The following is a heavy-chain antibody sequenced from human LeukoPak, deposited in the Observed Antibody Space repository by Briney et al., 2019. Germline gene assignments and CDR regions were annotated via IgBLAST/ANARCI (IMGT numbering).Heavy chain of an antibody. CDR3: ARETNAAAGTGFDY. D-gene: IGHD6-13*01. J-gene: IGHJ4*02. Sequence: SETLSLTCAVYGGSFSGYYWSWIRQPPGKGLEWIGEINHSESTNYNPSLKSRVTISVDTSKNQFSLKLSSVTAADTAVYYCARETNAAAGTGFDYWGQGTLVTVSS. V-gene: IGHV4-34*01. CDR2: INHSEST. CDR1: GGSFSGYY.